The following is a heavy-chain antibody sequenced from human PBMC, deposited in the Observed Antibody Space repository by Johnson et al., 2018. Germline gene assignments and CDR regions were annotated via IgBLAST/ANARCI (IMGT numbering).Heavy chain of an antibody. D-gene: IGHD5-24*01. V-gene: IGHV3-30*04. J-gene: IGHJ6*03. CDR2: ISTDGSNK. CDR3: ARGGNGYKFYYYYYIDV. CDR1: GFTFSSYA. Sequence: VQLVESGGGVVQPGRSRRLSCAASGFTFSSYAMHWVRQAPGKGLQWVAVISTDGSNKYYADSVKGRFTISRDNSKNTLYLQMNSLRAEDTAVYFCARGGNGYKFYYYYYIDVLGKVTTVTVSS.